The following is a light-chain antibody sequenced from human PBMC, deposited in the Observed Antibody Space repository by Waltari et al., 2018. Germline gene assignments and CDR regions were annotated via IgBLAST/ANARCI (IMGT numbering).Light chain of an antibody. V-gene: IGLV2-14*03. CDR2: DVS. CDR3: SSYISSSTLEL. J-gene: IGLJ2*01. CDR1: SSDVGGYTY. Sequence: QSALTQPASVSGSSGQSITISCTGTSSDVGGYTYVSWYQQHPVKAPKLMIYDVSNRPSGVSNRFSGSKSGNTASLTISGLQAEDEADYYCSSYISSSTLELFGGGTSLTVL.